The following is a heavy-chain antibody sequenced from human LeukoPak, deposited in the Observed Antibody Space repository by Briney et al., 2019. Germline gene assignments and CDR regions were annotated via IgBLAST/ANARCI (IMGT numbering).Heavy chain of an antibody. CDR1: GFTFSSYT. J-gene: IGHJ4*02. V-gene: IGHV3-30*04. Sequence: GGSLRLSCAASGFTFSSYTMHWVRQAPGKGLDWVAITSSNGDNKNYADSVKGRFTISGDNSKSRLYLHMNSLRPEDTAVYYCARDRPRGYSGYDLEYWGQGTLVTVSS. D-gene: IGHD5-12*01. CDR2: TSSNGDNK. CDR3: ARDRPRGYSGYDLEY.